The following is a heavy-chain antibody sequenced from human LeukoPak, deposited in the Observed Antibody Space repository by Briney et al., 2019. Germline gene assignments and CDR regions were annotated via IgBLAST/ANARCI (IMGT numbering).Heavy chain of an antibody. D-gene: IGHD1-26*01. CDR2: ISSSSTI. CDR1: GFTFSSNS. Sequence: GGSLPQTCAACGFTFSSNSMNWVRQAPGTGLEWVSYISSSSTIYYADSVKGRFTISRDNAKNSLYLQMSSLRDEDTAVYYCARVTVGSRSIDYWGQGTLVTVSS. CDR3: ARVTVGSRSIDY. J-gene: IGHJ4*02. V-gene: IGHV3-48*02.